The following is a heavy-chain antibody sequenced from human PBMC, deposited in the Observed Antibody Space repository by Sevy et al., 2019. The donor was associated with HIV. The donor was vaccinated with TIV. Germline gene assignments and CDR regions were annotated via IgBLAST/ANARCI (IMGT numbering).Heavy chain of an antibody. CDR2: ISYDGSNK. V-gene: IGHV3-30*18. D-gene: IGHD1-20*01. Sequence: GGSLRLSCAASGFTFSNSGMHWVRQAPGKGLEWVTVISYDGSNKYYADSVKGRFTISRDNSKNTLYLQMNSLRAEDTAGYYWAKGFTGISLDSWGQGTLGTGSS. J-gene: IGHJ5*01. CDR1: GFTFSNSG. CDR3: AKGFTGISLDS.